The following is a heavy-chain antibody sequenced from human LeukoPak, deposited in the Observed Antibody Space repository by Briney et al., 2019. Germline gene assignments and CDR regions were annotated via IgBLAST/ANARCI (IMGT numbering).Heavy chain of an antibody. CDR2: TYYSGST. Sequence: PSETLSLTCTVSGGSISSSGYYWGWIRQPPGKGLEWIGSTYYSGSTYYNPSLKSRVTISVDTSNNQFSLKLSSVTAAAPAVYYCARQQIAAAATGHYWGQGTLVTVSS. CDR1: GGSISSSGYY. V-gene: IGHV4-39*01. D-gene: IGHD6-13*01. CDR3: ARQQIAAAATGHY. J-gene: IGHJ4*02.